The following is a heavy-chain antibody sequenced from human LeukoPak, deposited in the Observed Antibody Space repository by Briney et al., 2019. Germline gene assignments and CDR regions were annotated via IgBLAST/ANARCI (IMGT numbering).Heavy chain of an antibody. J-gene: IGHJ4*02. CDR2: IYSSGST. D-gene: IGHD5-12*01. Sequence: SETLSLTCTVSGGSINSYYWSWIRQPAGKGLEWIGRIYSSGSTGYNPSLKSRVTMSLDTSKNQFSLNLTAVTAADTAVYYCARVDIRTAFFDYWGQGTLVTVSS. CDR3: ARVDIRTAFFDY. CDR1: GGSINSYY. V-gene: IGHV4-4*07.